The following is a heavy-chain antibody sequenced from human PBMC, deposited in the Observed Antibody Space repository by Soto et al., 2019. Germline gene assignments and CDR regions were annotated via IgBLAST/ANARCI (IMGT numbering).Heavy chain of an antibody. J-gene: IGHJ6*02. Sequence: GESLKISCKGSGYSFTSYWIGWVRQMPGKGLEWMGIIYPGDSDTRYSPSFQGQVTISADKSISTAYLQWSSLKASDTAMYYCARFSARKYYYYYSGLDVWGQGTTVTVSS. CDR1: GYSFTSYW. V-gene: IGHV5-51*01. CDR3: ARFSARKYYYYYSGLDV. CDR2: IYPGDSDT. D-gene: IGHD6-6*01.